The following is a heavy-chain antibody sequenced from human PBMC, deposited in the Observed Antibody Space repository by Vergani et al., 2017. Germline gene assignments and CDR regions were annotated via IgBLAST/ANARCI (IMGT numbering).Heavy chain of an antibody. J-gene: IGHJ4*02. CDR2: IKQDGSEK. CDR1: GFTFSSYW. V-gene: IGHV3-7*03. Sequence: EVQLVESGGGLVQPGGSLRLSCAASGFTFSSYWMSWVRQAPGKGLEWVANIKQDGSEKYYVDSVKGRFTISRDNSKNTLYLQMNSLRVEDTAVYYCGRGSDNYNWGQGTLVTVSS. D-gene: IGHD5-24*01. CDR3: GRGSDNYN.